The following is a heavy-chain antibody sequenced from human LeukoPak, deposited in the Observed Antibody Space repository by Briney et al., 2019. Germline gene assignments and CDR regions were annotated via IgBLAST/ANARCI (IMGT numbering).Heavy chain of an antibody. J-gene: IGHJ4*02. D-gene: IGHD1-26*01. CDR2: IYYSGST. V-gene: IGHV4-59*01. CDR1: GGSISSYY. CDR3: ARLGYSGSSLDDY. Sequence: PSETLSLTCTVSGGSISSYYWSWIRQPPGKGLEWIGYIYYSGSTNYNPSLKSRVTISVDTSKNQFSLKLSSVTAADTAVYYCARLGYSGSSLDDYWGQGTLVTVSS.